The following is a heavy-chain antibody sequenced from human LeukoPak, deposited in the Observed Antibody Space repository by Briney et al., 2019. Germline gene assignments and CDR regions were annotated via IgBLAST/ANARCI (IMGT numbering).Heavy chain of an antibody. Sequence: PSETLSLTCTVSGYSISSGYYWGWIRQPPGKGLEWIGSIYYSGSTYYNPSLKSRVTISVDTSKNQFSLKLSSVTAADTAVYYCARVVPAATHFDYWGQGTLVTVSS. CDR2: IYYSGST. D-gene: IGHD2-2*01. CDR1: GYSISSGYY. J-gene: IGHJ4*02. CDR3: ARVVPAATHFDY. V-gene: IGHV4-38-2*02.